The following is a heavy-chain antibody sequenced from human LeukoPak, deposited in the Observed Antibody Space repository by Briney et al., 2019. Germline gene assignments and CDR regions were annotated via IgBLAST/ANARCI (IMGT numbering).Heavy chain of an antibody. CDR1: GFTVSSNY. D-gene: IGHD5-24*01. J-gene: IGHJ4*02. Sequence: GGSLRLSCAASGFTVSSNYMSWVRQAPGKGLEWVSVIYSGGSTYYADSVKGRFTISRDNSKNTLYLQMNSLRAEDTAVYYCARESGSWGWLHNFDYWGQGTLVTVSS. CDR3: ARESGSWGWLHNFDY. CDR2: IYSGGST. V-gene: IGHV3-66*01.